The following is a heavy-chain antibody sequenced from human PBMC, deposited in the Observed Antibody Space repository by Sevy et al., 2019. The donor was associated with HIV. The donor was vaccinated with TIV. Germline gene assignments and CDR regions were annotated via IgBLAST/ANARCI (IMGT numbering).Heavy chain of an antibody. CDR1: GYTLTKLA. Sequence: ASVKVSSKVSGYTLTKLAIHWVRQVPGKGLEWMGDFDPQDDEILYAQRFQGRLTMTEDTSTETAYMELSSLTSEDTAVYYCATVGLTYYSGSSSYQGDWFDPWGQGTLVTVSS. CDR3: ATVGLTYYSGSSSYQGDWFDP. V-gene: IGHV1-24*01. J-gene: IGHJ5*02. CDR2: FDPQDDEI. D-gene: IGHD2-15*01.